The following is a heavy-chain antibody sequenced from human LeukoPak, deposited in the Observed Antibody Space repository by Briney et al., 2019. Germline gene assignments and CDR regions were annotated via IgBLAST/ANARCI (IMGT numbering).Heavy chain of an antibody. CDR3: ARKGEHYGDYDY. D-gene: IGHD4-17*01. CDR2: ILPNTGGT. J-gene: IGHJ4*02. V-gene: IGHV1-2*02. CDR1: GYTFTGYF. Sequence: GSVKVSCKASGYTFTGYFLHWVRQAPGQGLEWMGWILPNTGGTHYAQKFQGRVTVTRDTSISTAYMEVSRLTSDDTAVYYCARKGEHYGDYDYWGQGTLVTVSS.